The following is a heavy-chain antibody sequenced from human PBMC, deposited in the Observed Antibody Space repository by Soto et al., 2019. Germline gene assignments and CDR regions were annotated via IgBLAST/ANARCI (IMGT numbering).Heavy chain of an antibody. CDR3: ARGVTMVRGVIHTPYFDY. CDR2: IYYSGST. CDR1: GGSISSGDYY. Sequence: PSETLSLTCTVSGGSISSGDYYWGWIRQPPGKGLEWIGYIYYSGSTYYNPSLKSRVTISVDTSKNQFSLKLSSVTAADTAVYYCARGVTMVRGVIHTPYFDYWGQGTLVTVSS. V-gene: IGHV4-31*03. J-gene: IGHJ4*02. D-gene: IGHD3-10*01.